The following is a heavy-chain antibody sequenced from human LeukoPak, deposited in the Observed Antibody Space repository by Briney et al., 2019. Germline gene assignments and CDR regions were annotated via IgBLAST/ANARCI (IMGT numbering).Heavy chain of an antibody. CDR1: GGSFSGYY. V-gene: IGHV4-34*01. Sequence: SETLSLTCAVYGGSFSGYYWSWIRQPPGKGLEWIGEINHSGSTNYNPSLKSRVTISVDTSKNQFSVKLSSVTAADTAVYYCARVGIAAAGPGFDPWGQGTLVTVSS. D-gene: IGHD6-13*01. J-gene: IGHJ5*02. CDR3: ARVGIAAAGPGFDP. CDR2: INHSGST.